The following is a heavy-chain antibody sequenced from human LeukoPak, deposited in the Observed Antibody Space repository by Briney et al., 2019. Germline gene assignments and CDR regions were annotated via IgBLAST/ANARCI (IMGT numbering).Heavy chain of an antibody. CDR1: GFTFSSYS. J-gene: IGHJ4*02. V-gene: IGHV3-21*01. Sequence: GGSLRLSCAASGFTFSSYSMNWVRQAPGKGLGWVSSISSSSSYIYYADSVKGRFTISRDNAKNSLYLQMNSLRAEDTAVYFCARDGYFYAWDYWGQGTLVTVSS. CDR3: ARDGYFYAWDY. CDR2: ISSSSSYI. D-gene: IGHD2/OR15-2a*01.